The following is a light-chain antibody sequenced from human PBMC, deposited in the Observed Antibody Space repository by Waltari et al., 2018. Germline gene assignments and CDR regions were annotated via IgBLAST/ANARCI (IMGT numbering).Light chain of an antibody. Sequence: YQQVPHTAPKPLIYSNNPRPAGVPDRFSGSKSGTSSSPAISGLQSGDEADYYCAACDDSLNGYVFGTGTKVTFL. V-gene: IGLV1-44*01. J-gene: IGLJ1*01. CDR2: SNN. CDR3: AACDDSLNGYV.